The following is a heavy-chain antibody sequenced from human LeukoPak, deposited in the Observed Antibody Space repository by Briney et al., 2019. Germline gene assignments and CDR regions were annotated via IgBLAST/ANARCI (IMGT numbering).Heavy chain of an antibody. CDR3: ATSGWYLLPGVY. V-gene: IGHV4-39*01. J-gene: IGHJ4*02. D-gene: IGHD6-19*01. CDR2: IYYSGST. CDR1: GGSISSSSYY. Sequence: PSETLSLTCTVSGGSISSSSYYWGWIRQPPGKGLEWIGSIYYSGSTYYNPSLKSRVTISVDTSKNQFSLKLSSVTAADTAVYYCATSGWYLLPGVYWGQGTLVTVSS.